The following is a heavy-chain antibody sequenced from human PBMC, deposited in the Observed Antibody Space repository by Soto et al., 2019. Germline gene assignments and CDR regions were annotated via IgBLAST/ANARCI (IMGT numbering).Heavy chain of an antibody. CDR3: ARAFSNYDWFDP. CDR1: GYSFTSYW. V-gene: IGHV5-51*01. J-gene: IGHJ5*02. CDR2: IYPGDSDT. Sequence: GESLKISCKGSGYSFTSYWIGWVRQMPGKGLEWMGIIYPGDSDTRYSPSFQGQVTISADKSISTAYMELSRLRSDDTAVYYCARAFSNYDWFDPWGQGTLVTVSS. D-gene: IGHD4-4*01.